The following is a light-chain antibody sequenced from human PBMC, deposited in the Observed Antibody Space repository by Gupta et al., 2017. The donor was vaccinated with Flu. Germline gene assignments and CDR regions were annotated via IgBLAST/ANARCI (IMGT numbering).Light chain of an antibody. V-gene: IGLV1-51*01. Sequence: QSVLTQPPLVSAAPGQKVTFSCSGSSSNIGINYVSWYQQLPGTAPKLLIYANDKRPSGIPDRFSGSKSGTSATLGITGLQTGDEAHYYCGTWDNSLSAMVFGGGTKLAVL. CDR1: SSNIGINY. J-gene: IGLJ2*01. CDR2: AND. CDR3: GTWDNSLSAMV.